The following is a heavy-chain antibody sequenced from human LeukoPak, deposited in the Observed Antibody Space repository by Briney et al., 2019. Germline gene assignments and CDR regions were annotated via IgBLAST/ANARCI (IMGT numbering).Heavy chain of an antibody. Sequence: ASVKVSCKASGGTFSSYAISWVRQAPGQGLEWMGRIIPILGIANYAQKFQGRVTITADKSTSTAYMELSSLRSEDTAVYYCAREVERQGFHYWGQGTLVNVSS. V-gene: IGHV1-69*04. CDR2: IIPILGIA. J-gene: IGHJ4*02. D-gene: IGHD1-26*01. CDR3: AREVERQGFHY. CDR1: GGTFSSYA.